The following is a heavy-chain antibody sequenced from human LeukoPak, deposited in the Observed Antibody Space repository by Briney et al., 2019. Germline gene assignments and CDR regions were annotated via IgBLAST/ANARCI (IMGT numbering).Heavy chain of an antibody. J-gene: IGHJ4*02. V-gene: IGHV4-30-4*01. CDR3: AGPYFGY. CDR2: IYKSGST. CDR1: GASISSGDYY. Sequence: PSETLSLTCTVSGASISSGDYYWSWIRQPPGKALEWIGYIYKSGSTYYNPSLKSRVTISVDTSKNQFFLKLNSVTAADTAVYYCAGPYFGYWGQGTLVTVSS.